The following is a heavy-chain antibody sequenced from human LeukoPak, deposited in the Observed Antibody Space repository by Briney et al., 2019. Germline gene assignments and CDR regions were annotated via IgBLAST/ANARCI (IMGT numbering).Heavy chain of an antibody. CDR2: INAGNGNT. D-gene: IGHD3-3*01. CDR1: GYTFTSYA. J-gene: IGHJ4*02. Sequence: ASVKVSCKASGYTFTSYAMHWVRQAPGQRLEWMGWINAGNGNTKYSRKFQGRVTITRDTSASTAYMELSSLRSEDTAVYYCARFRRVLEWLFRPTYYFDYWGQGTLVTVSS. V-gene: IGHV1-3*01. CDR3: ARFRRVLEWLFRPTYYFDY.